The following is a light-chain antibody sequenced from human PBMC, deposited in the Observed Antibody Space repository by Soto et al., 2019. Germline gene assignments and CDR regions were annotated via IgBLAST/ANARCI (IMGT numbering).Light chain of an antibody. CDR2: EVS. V-gene: IGLV2-14*01. Sequence: QSVLTQPASVSGSPGQSIIISCTGTSGDVDAFDYVSWYQQHPGKAPKLMIFEVSDRPSGVSDRFSGSKSGSTASLTISGLQAEDEADYFCTSFTSSSTQVFGTGTKVTVL. CDR3: TSFTSSSTQV. J-gene: IGLJ1*01. CDR1: SGDVDAFDY.